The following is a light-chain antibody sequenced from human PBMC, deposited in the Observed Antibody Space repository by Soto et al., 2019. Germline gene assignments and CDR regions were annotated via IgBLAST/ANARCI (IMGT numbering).Light chain of an antibody. V-gene: IGLV2-14*03. Sequence: QSVLTQPASVSGSPGQSITISCTGTRSDVGGYNYVSWYQHHPGKAPKLMIYDVSNRPSGVSNRFSGSKSGNTASLTISGLQAEDEASYYCSSYTSSTSYVFGTGTKVTVL. CDR3: SSYTSSTSYV. CDR2: DVS. CDR1: RSDVGGYNY. J-gene: IGLJ1*01.